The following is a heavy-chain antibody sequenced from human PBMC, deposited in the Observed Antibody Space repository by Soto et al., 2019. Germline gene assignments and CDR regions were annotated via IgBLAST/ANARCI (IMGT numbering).Heavy chain of an antibody. V-gene: IGHV5-51*01. CDR1: GFNFSNYW. D-gene: IGHD3-22*01. Sequence: PGESLKISCKGSGFNFSNYWIACVRQRPGRGLEWMGVIYPGDSDTRYSPSFQGQVTISADKSVSTAYVQWSSLEASDTAMYYCAKSYDSSGCIEGVDYWGQGILVTVSS. CDR3: AKSYDSSGCIEGVDY. CDR2: IYPGDSDT. J-gene: IGHJ4*02.